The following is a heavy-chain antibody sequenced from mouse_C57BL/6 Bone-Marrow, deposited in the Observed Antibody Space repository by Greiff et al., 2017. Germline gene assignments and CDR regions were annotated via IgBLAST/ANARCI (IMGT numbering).Heavy chain of an antibody. CDR1: GYTFTDYY. CDR2: IYPGSGNN. J-gene: IGHJ4*01. V-gene: IGHV1-76*01. CDR3: ARDPSDSCYVFMDY. D-gene: IGHD1-1*01. Sequence: VQLQQSGAELVRPGASVKLSCKASGYTFTDYYINWVKQRPGQGLEWIARIYPGSGNNYYNEKFKGKATLTAEKSSSTAYMQLSSLTSEDSAVYVCARDPSDSCYVFMDYWGQGTSVTVSS.